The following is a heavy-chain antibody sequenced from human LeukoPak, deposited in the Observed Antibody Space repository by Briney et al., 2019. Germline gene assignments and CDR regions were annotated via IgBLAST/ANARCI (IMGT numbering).Heavy chain of an antibody. J-gene: IGHJ3*02. D-gene: IGHD5-12*01. CDR2: INPNSGGT. CDR3: ARGRDGYNWDDAFDI. CDR1: GYTFTGYY. Sequence: ASVKVSYKASGYTFTGYYMHWVRQAPGQGLEWMGWINPNSGGTNYAQKFQGRVTMTGDTSISTAYMELSRLRSDDTAVYYCARGRDGYNWDDAFDIWGQGTMVTVSS. V-gene: IGHV1-2*02.